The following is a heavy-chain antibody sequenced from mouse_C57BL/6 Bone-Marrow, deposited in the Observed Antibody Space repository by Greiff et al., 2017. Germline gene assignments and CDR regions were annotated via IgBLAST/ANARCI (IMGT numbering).Heavy chain of an antibody. D-gene: IGHD4-1*01. CDR3: ARDWDYFDY. CDR2: IYPGDGDT. Sequence: VQLQEPGAELVKPGASVKISCKASGYAFSTYWVNWVKPRPGKGLGWIGQIYPGDGDTNYNGKFTGKATLTADKSSSTAYMRLSSLTSEDSADYFCARDWDYFDYWGQGTTLTVSS. J-gene: IGHJ2*01. CDR1: GYAFSTYW. V-gene: IGHV1-80*01.